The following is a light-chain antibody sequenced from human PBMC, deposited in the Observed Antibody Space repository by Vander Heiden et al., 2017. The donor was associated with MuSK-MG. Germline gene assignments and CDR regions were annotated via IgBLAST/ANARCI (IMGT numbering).Light chain of an antibody. CDR1: QSVSSY. V-gene: IGKV3-11*01. J-gene: IGKJ5*01. Sequence: EIVLTPSPATLSLSPGDRATLSCRASQSVSSYLAWYQQKPGQAPRLLIYDASNRATGIPARFSGRGSGTDFTLTISSREPEDLAVYYCQQRSNWPPITFGQGTRREIK. CDR2: DAS. CDR3: QQRSNWPPIT.